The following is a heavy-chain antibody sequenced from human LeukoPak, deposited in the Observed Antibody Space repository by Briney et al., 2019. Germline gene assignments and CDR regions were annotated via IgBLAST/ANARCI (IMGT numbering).Heavy chain of an antibody. CDR2: INHSGST. CDR1: GGSFSGYY. CDR3: ASSPLFDY. V-gene: IGHV4-34*01. Sequence: PSETLSLTCAVYGGSFSGYYWSWIRQPPGKGLEWIGEINHSGSTNYNPSLKRRVTISVDTSKNQFSLKLSSVTAADTAVYYCASSPLFDYWGQGTLVTVSS. D-gene: IGHD1-14*01. J-gene: IGHJ4*02.